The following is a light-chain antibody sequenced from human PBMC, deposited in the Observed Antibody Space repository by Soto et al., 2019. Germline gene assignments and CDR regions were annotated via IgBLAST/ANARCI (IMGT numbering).Light chain of an antibody. V-gene: IGKV3-11*01. J-gene: IGKJ2*01. CDR1: QSVSSH. CDR2: DES. CDR3: PQRSNSGYT. Sequence: EIVLTQSPATLSLSPGERATLSCRTSQSVSSHLAWYQQRPGQAPRLLIYDESNRTTGIQARFSGSRSGTDFPLTIGSLEPEDFAVYYCPQRSNSGYTLGQGTKLEI.